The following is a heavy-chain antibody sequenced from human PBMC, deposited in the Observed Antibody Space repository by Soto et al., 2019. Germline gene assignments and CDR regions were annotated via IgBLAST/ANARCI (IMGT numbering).Heavy chain of an antibody. Sequence: GGSLRLSCAASGFTFSSYWMSWVRQAPGKGLEWVANIKQDGSEKYYVDSVKGRFTISRDNAKNSLYLQMNSLRAEDTAVYYCAREGYCSSTSCLIPYYYYYMDVWGKGTTVTVSS. D-gene: IGHD2-2*01. CDR1: GFTFSSYW. V-gene: IGHV3-7*01. J-gene: IGHJ6*03. CDR2: IKQDGSEK. CDR3: AREGYCSSTSCLIPYYYYYMDV.